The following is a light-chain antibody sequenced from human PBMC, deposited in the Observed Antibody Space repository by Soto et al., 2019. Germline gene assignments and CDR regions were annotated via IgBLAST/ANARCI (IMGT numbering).Light chain of an antibody. CDR2: DAS. J-gene: IGKJ4*01. CDR3: QQYDNLPLT. Sequence: IQMTQSPSSLSASIGCRVSITCQSSHDIRNSLNWYQQTPGKPPKLLISDASNLELGVPSKFSGTGFGTDFSFTIINLQHEDIATYYCQQYDNLPLTFGGGTKVDIK. V-gene: IGKV1-33*01. CDR1: HDIRNS.